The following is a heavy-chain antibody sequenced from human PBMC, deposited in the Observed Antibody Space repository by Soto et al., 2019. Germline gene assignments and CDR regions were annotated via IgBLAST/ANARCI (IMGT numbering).Heavy chain of an antibody. D-gene: IGHD2-15*01. Sequence: ASVKVSCKASAYTFTSYAMHWVRQVPGQRLEWIGWINAGNGNPNYSQKFPGSVTITRDKAASTAYVAVGTLSSEDTAVYYCGREADIVVVGAATVCMDVWWQGIRVTVSS. CDR2: INAGNGNP. CDR3: GREADIVVVGAATVCMDV. J-gene: IGHJ6*01. V-gene: IGHV1-3*01. CDR1: AYTFTSYA.